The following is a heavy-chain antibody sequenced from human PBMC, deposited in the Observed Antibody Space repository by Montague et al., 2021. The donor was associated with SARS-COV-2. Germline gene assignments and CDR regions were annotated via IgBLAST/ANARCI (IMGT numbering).Heavy chain of an antibody. J-gene: IGHJ6*02. CDR1: GGSFSGYY. Sequence: SETLSLTCAVYGGSFSGYYWSWIRQPPGKGLEWIGEINHSGSTNYNPSLKSRVTISVGTSKNQFSLKLGSVTAADTAVYYCARVRYYGSGTSLGVDVWGQGTTVTVSS. D-gene: IGHD3-10*01. CDR3: ARVRYYGSGTSLGVDV. CDR2: INHSGST. V-gene: IGHV4-34*01.